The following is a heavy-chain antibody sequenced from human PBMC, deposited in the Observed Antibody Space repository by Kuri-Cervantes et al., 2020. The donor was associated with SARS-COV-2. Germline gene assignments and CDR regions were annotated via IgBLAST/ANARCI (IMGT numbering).Heavy chain of an antibody. V-gene: IGHV5-51*01. CDR2: IYPGDSDT. D-gene: IGHD2-15*01. Sequence: KVSCKGSGYSFTSYWIGWVRQMPGKGLEWMGIIYPGDSDTRYSPSFQGQVTISADKSISTAYLQWSSLKASDTAMYYCARGDCSGGSCYSEDYFDYWGQGTLVTVSS. J-gene: IGHJ4*02. CDR1: GYSFTSYW. CDR3: ARGDCSGGSCYSEDYFDY.